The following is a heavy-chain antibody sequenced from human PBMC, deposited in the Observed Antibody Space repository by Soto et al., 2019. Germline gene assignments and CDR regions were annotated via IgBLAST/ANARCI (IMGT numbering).Heavy chain of an antibody. CDR1: GFTFSSYA. D-gene: IGHD3-22*01. V-gene: IGHV3-23*01. CDR3: AKDPGSMIVVDYDAFDI. Sequence: LRLSCSASGFTFSSYAMSLVRQAPVNGLEWVSAISVSGGSTYYADSVKGRFTISRDNSKNTLYLQMNSLRAEDTAVYYCAKDPGSMIVVDYDAFDIWGQGTMVTVSS. J-gene: IGHJ3*02. CDR2: ISVSGGST.